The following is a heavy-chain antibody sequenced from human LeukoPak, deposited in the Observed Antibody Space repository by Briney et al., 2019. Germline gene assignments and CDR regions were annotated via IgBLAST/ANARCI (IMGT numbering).Heavy chain of an antibody. V-gene: IGHV3-73*01. CDR3: TRHVGAYDILTGYYRWENWFDP. J-gene: IGHJ5*02. D-gene: IGHD3-9*01. CDR2: IRSKANSYAT. Sequence: GGSVRLSCAASGFSFSGSAMHWVRQASGKGLEWVGRIRSKANSYATAYAASVKGRFTISRDDSKNTAYLQMNSLKTEDTAVYYSTRHVGAYDILTGYYRWENWFDPWGQGTLVPVSS. CDR1: GFSFSGSA.